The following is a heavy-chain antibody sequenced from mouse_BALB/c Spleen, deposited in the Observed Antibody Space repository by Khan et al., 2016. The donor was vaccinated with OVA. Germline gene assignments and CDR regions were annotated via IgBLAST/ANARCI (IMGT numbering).Heavy chain of an antibody. J-gene: IGHJ2*03. D-gene: IGHD2-1*01. CDR1: GFAFSSYD. V-gene: IGHV5-9*02. CDR2: ISSGGSYT. CDR3: VRHHYGNYCFAY. Sequence: EVQLQESGGGLVKPGGSLKLSCAASGFAFSSYDMSWVRQTPEKRLEWVATISSGGSYTYYPDSVKGRFTISRDNARNTLYLQMSSLRSEDSALYDSVRHHYGNYCFAYWGQGTSVTVSA.